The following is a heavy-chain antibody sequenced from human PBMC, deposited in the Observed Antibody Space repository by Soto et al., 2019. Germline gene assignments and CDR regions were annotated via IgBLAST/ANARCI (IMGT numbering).Heavy chain of an antibody. D-gene: IGHD2-2*01. CDR1: GGTFSSYT. Sequence: QVHLVQSGAEVKKPGSSVRVSCKASGGTFSSYTIAWVRQAPGQGLEWMGGVIPVFGTSNYAQKFQGRVTISADKPTSTAYMELRSLSSEDTAVYYCARGSESSTHTPAEDCQEWGQGTLVTVTS. CDR2: VIPVFGTS. CDR3: ARGSESSTHTPAEDCQE. V-gene: IGHV1-69*06. J-gene: IGHJ1*01.